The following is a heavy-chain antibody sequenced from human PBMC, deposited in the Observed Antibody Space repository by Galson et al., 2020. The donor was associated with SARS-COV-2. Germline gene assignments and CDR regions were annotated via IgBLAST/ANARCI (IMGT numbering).Heavy chain of an antibody. V-gene: IGHV4-39*01. Sequence: ETSETLSLTCTVSGGSISSISYYWGWIRQPPGKGLEWIGNIYYTGNTNYHPSLKSRVTISKDTSKNQFSLKLSSVTAADTAVYYCTSLTYSYISGWCWGQGTLVTVSS. CDR3: TSLTYSYISGWC. CDR2: IYYTGNT. CDR1: GGSISSISYY. J-gene: IGHJ4*02. D-gene: IGHD6-19*01.